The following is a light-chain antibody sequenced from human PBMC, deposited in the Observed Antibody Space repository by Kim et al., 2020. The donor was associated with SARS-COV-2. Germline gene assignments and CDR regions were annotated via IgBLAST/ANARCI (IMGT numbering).Light chain of an antibody. Sequence: ASVGDRITITCRASQSVGRWLAWYQQRPGTAPKLLIFDASTLETGVPSRFSGSGSGTEFTLTISSLQPDDFATFHCQQYSTYPLTFGGGTRVEIK. CDR1: QSVGRW. V-gene: IGKV1-5*01. CDR3: QQYSTYPLT. J-gene: IGKJ4*01. CDR2: DAS.